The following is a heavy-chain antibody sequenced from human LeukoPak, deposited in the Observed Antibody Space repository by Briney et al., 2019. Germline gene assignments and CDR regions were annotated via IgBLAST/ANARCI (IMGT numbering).Heavy chain of an antibody. CDR1: GFSFSSYS. J-gene: IGHJ4*01. CDR3: GSDCSAGSLRY. V-gene: IGHV3-48*01. D-gene: IGHD6-19*01. Sequence: GGCLRLSYAASGFSFSSYSMNWVSQAPGKGLEWSSYISSGSNTIFYADAVKCRFTISRDNAKNSLYLQMNSLRAEDTAVYYCGSDCSAGSLRYWGHGTMVTVSS. CDR2: ISSGSNTI.